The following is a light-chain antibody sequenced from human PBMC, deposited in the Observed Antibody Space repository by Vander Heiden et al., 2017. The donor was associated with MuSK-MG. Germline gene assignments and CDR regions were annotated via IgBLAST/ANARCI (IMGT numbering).Light chain of an antibody. CDR1: QGISSY. CDR3: QHDDSYPLLT. CDR2: AAS. J-gene: IGKJ4*01. Sequence: AIRMTQSPSSFSAPTGDRVTITCRASQGISSYLAWYQQKPWIAPKLLIYAASTLHSGVPSRFSRPASRTDFTLTISCLHSEDFATYYCQHDDSYPLLTFGGWTKVELK. V-gene: IGKV1-8*01.